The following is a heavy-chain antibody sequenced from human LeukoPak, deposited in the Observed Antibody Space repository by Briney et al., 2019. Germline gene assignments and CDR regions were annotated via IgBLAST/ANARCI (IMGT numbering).Heavy chain of an antibody. J-gene: IGHJ6*03. Sequence: SETLSLTCTVSGGSIRDFYWTWIRQPPGKGLKWIGYFYYIGPTKYSPSLRGRVSMSVDTSRSQFSLNLTSVTPADTAVYYCARLGDEIAVSGLKYYHYSHTDVWGSGTTVAVSS. V-gene: IGHV4-59*01. D-gene: IGHD6-19*01. CDR2: FYYIGPT. CDR1: GGSIRDFY. CDR3: ARLGDEIAVSGLKYYHYSHTDV.